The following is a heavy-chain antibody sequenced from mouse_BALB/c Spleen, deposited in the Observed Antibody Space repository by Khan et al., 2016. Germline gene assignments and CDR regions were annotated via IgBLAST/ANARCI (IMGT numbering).Heavy chain of an antibody. CDR2: INTYTGEP. V-gene: IGHV9-1*02. Sequence: QIQLVQSGPELKKPGETVKISCKASGYTFTNYGMNWVKQAPGKGLKWMGWINTYTGEPTYADDFQERFVLSLETSASTAYLQINNLKNEDSATYFCARFRSANYWGQGTTLTVSS. J-gene: IGHJ2*01. D-gene: IGHD6-1*01. CDR1: GYTFTNYG. CDR3: ARFRSANY.